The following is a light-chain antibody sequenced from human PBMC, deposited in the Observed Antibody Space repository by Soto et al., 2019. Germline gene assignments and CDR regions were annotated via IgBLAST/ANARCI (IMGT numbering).Light chain of an antibody. Sequence: ETVLTQSPATLSLSPGERATLSCRASQSVSSYLAWYQQRPGQAPRLLIYDASNRATGIPARFSGSGSGTDCTLTISSLEAEDFAIYYCQQRSNWPPITFGQGTRLEIK. J-gene: IGKJ5*01. CDR2: DAS. CDR3: QQRSNWPPIT. CDR1: QSVSSY. V-gene: IGKV3-11*01.